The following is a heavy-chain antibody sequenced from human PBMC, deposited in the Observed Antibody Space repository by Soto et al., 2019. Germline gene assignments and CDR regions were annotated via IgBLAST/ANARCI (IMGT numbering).Heavy chain of an antibody. Sequence: SGPTLVNPTQTLTLTCTFSGLSLITTGVGVGWIRQPPGKALEWLALIYWDDDKRYSPSLKSRLTITKDTSKNQVVLTMTNMDPVDTATYYCVQSRCGGDCLQSYSSHSYYGLDVWGQGTTVTVSS. J-gene: IGHJ6*02. CDR1: GLSLITTGVG. CDR2: IYWDDDK. V-gene: IGHV2-5*02. CDR3: VQSRCGGDCLQSYSSHSYYGLDV. D-gene: IGHD2-21*02.